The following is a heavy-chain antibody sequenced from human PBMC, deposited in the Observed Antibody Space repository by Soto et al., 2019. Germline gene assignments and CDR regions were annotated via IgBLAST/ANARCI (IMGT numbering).Heavy chain of an antibody. CDR2: LWYDGSKE. Sequence: QVQLVESGGGVVQPGRSLRLSCVASGFIFSNYGIHWVRQAPGKGLEWVAVLWYDGSKEYYVDSVRGRFTISRDNSKNTLYLQMIKLRAEDTAVYYCARGTGQQAPDFFDCWGQGAQVTVSA. V-gene: IGHV3-33*01. CDR3: ARGTGQQAPDFFDC. J-gene: IGHJ4*02. D-gene: IGHD6-13*01. CDR1: GFIFSNYG.